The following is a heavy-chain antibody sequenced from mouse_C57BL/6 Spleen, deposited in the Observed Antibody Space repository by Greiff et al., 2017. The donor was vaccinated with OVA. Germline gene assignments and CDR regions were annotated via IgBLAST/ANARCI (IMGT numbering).Heavy chain of an antibody. CDR2: IYPGNSDT. J-gene: IGHJ4*01. Sequence: VQLQESGTVLARPGASVKMSCKTSGYTFTSYWMHWVKQRPGQGLEWIGAIYPGNSDTSYNQKFKGKAKLTAGTSASTTYMELSSLTNVDSAVCCCTNLYYGGSWGQGTSVTVSS. CDR1: GYTFTSYW. V-gene: IGHV1-5*01. CDR3: TNLYYGGS. D-gene: IGHD1-1*01.